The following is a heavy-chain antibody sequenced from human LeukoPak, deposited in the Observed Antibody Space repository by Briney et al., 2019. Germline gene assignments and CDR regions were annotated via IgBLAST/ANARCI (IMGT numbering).Heavy chain of an antibody. CDR3: ARDQYYDSSGYLGY. CDR1: GFTFSDYY. D-gene: IGHD3-22*01. CDR2: ISSSGSTI. V-gene: IGHV3-11*01. J-gene: IGHJ4*02. Sequence: GGSLRLSCAASGFTFSDYYMSWIRQAPGKGLEWVSYISSSGSTIYYADSVKGRFTISRDNAKNLLYLQMNSLRAEDTAVYYCARDQYYDSSGYLGYWGQGTLVTVSS.